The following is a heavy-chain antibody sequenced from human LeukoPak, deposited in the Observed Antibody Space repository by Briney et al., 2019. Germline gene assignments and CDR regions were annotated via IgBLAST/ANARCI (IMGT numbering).Heavy chain of an antibody. CDR1: GFTFSNYY. Sequence: AGSLTLSCAASGFTFSNYYMSWIRQAPGKRLEWVSYISSSSSYTNYADSVKGRFTISRDNAKNSLYLQMNSLRAEDTAVSYCARDTFYYDSSGHHRPSDYWGQGTLVTVSS. J-gene: IGHJ4*02. D-gene: IGHD3-22*01. CDR3: ARDTFYYDSSGHHRPSDY. V-gene: IGHV3-11*06. CDR2: ISSSSSYT.